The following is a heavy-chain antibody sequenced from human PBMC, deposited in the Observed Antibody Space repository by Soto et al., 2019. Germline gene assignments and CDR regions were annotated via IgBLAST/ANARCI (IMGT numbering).Heavy chain of an antibody. CDR2: IYYSGST. V-gene: IGHV4-39*01. CDR3: ARRLYYDSSGFEGGGMDV. J-gene: IGHJ6*02. CDR1: GGSISSSSYY. D-gene: IGHD3-22*01. Sequence: SETLSLTCTVSGGSISSSSYYWGWIRQPRGKGLEWIGSIYYSGSTYYNPSLKSRVTISVDTSKNQFSLKLSSVTAADTAVYYCARRLYYDSSGFEGGGMDVWGQGTTVTLSS.